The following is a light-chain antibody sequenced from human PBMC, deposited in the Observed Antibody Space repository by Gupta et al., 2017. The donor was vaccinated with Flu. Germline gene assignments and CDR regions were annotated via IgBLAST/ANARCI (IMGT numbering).Light chain of an antibody. V-gene: IGLV2-14*01. CDR1: SSDVGGYDH. CDR2: EVT. Sequence: QSALAQPASVSGSPGQSIALSCTGTSSDVGGYDHVSWYQQHPGKAPKLMIYEVTKRPSGVSSRFSGSKSGNTATLTISGLQTEDDADYYCCSFTSSSTTSYVFGPATKVTVL. J-gene: IGLJ1*01. CDR3: CSFTSSSTTSYV.